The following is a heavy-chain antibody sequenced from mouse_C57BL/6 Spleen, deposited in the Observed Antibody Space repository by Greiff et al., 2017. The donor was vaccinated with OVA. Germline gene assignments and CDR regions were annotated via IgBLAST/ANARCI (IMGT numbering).Heavy chain of an antibody. J-gene: IGHJ4*01. CDR2: ISSGGSYT. Sequence: EVNLVESGGDLVKPGGSLKLSCAASGFTFSSYGMSWVRQTPDKRLEWVATISSGGSYTYYPDSVKGRFTISRDNAKNTLYLQMSSLKSEDTAMYYCARQDGDYAMDYWGQGTSVTVSS. CDR3: ARQDGDYAMDY. D-gene: IGHD1-2*01. CDR1: GFTFSSYG. V-gene: IGHV5-6*01.